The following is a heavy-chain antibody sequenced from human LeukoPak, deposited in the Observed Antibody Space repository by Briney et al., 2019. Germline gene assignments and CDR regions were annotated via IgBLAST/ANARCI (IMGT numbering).Heavy chain of an antibody. Sequence: PSETLSLTCAVYGGSFSGYYWSWIRQPPGKGLEWIGEINHSGITNYNPSLKSRVTISVDTSKNQFSLKLSSVTAADTSVYYCASDTAAGTGWGQGTLVTVSS. CDR2: INHSGIT. CDR3: ASDTAAGTG. D-gene: IGHD6-13*01. V-gene: IGHV4-34*01. CDR1: GGSFSGYY. J-gene: IGHJ4*02.